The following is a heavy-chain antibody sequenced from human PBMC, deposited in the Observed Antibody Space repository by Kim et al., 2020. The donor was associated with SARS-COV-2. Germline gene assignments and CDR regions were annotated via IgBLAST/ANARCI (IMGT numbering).Heavy chain of an antibody. J-gene: IGHJ4*02. CDR3: ATTLLWFGELLEGPFDY. D-gene: IGHD3-10*01. CDR1: GYTFTSYG. V-gene: IGHV1-18*04. Sequence: ASVKVSCKASGYTFTSYGISWVRQAPGQGLEWMGWISAYNGNTNYAQKLQGRVTMTTDTSTSTAYMELRSLRSDDTAVYYCATTLLWFGELLEGPFDYWGQGTLVTVSS. CDR2: ISAYNGNT.